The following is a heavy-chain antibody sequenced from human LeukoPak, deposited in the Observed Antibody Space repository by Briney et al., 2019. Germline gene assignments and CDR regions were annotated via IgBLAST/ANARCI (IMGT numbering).Heavy chain of an antibody. CDR1: GFTFSRYW. Sequence: QSGGSLRLSCAASGFTFSRYWMCWVRQAPGKGLEWVANIKQDGGEKYYVDSVKGRFTISRDNAKNSLYLQMNSLRAEDTAVYYCARIGAGSSRDYWGQGTLVTVSS. V-gene: IGHV3-7*04. D-gene: IGHD6-13*01. J-gene: IGHJ4*02. CDR3: ARIGAGSSRDY. CDR2: IKQDGGEK.